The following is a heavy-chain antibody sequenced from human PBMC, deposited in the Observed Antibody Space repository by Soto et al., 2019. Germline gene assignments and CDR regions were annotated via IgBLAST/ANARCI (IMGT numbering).Heavy chain of an antibody. Sequence: QVQLQESGPGLVKPSQTLSLTCTVSGGSISSGGYYWSWIRQHPRKGLEWIGYIYYSGSTYYNPSLKGRVTISLDTSKNQFSLKLSSVTAADTAVYYCARVGGINWFDPWGQGTLVTVSS. V-gene: IGHV4-31*03. D-gene: IGHD3-16*01. CDR1: GGSISSGGYY. CDR2: IYYSGST. CDR3: ARVGGINWFDP. J-gene: IGHJ5*02.